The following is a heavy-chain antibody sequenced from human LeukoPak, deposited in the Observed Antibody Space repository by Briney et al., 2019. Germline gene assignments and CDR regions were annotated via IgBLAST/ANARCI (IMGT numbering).Heavy chain of an antibody. Sequence: SETLSLTCDVHGEFFSGFYWSWIRQSPGKGLEWIGDINHSGTTNYNPSLKSRVTIPVDKSKNQFSLKLSSVTAADTAVYYCARDNEQWPPRGWFGPWGQGTLVTVSS. CDR2: INHSGTT. V-gene: IGHV4-34*01. D-gene: IGHD6-19*01. CDR3: ARDNEQWPPRGWFGP. CDR1: GEFFSGFY. J-gene: IGHJ5*02.